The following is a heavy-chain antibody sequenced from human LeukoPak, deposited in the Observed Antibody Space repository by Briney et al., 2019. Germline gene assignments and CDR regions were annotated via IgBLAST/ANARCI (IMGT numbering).Heavy chain of an antibody. J-gene: IGHJ4*02. CDR1: GYTFTGYY. V-gene: IGHV1-2*02. CDR3: ARVSLSGYDADY. CDR2: INPNSGGT. Sequence: ASVKVSCKASGYTFTGYYMHWVRQAPGRGLEWMGWINPNSGGTNYAQKFQGRVTMTRDTSISTAYMELSRLRSDDTAVYYCARVSLSGYDADYWGQGTLVTVSS. D-gene: IGHD5-12*01.